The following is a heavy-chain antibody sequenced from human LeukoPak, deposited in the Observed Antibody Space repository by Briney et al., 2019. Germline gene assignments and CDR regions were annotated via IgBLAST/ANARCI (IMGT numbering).Heavy chain of an antibody. D-gene: IGHD2-2*01. CDR2: INTNTGNP. J-gene: IGHJ5*02. CDR1: GYTFTSYD. Sequence: ASVKVSCKASGYTFTSYDINWVRQAPGQGLEWMGWINTNTGNPTYAQGFTGRFVFSLDTSVSTAYLQISSLKAEDTAVYYCARDEGYCSSTSCYGGNWFDPWGQGTLVTVSS. CDR3: ARDEGYCSSTSCYGGNWFDP. V-gene: IGHV7-4-1*02.